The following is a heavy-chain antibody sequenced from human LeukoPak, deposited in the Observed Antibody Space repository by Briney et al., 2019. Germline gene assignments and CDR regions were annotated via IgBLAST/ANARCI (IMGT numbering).Heavy chain of an antibody. CDR1: GGSISNSYW. CDR2: IYHSEST. CDR3: ARVVGGGYSYGRIDY. D-gene: IGHD5-18*01. J-gene: IGHJ4*02. V-gene: IGHV4-4*02. Sequence: SETLSLTCGVSGGSISNSYWWSWVRQPPEKGLEWIGEIYHSESTNYNPSLKSRVTISVDKSKSQFSLKLNSVTAADTAVYYCARVVGGGYSYGRIDYWGQGTLVTVSS.